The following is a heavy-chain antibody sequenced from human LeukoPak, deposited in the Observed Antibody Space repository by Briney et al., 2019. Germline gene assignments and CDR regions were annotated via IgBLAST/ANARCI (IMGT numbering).Heavy chain of an antibody. V-gene: IGHV4-59*12. Sequence: SETLSLTCSVSGGSITSYYWSWIRQPPGKGLEWIGYIYYSGSTNYNPSLKSRVTISVDTSKNQFSLKLSSVTAADTAVYYCARGYTYGGNEYYFDYWGQGTLVTVSS. CDR3: ARGYTYGGNEYYFDY. CDR1: GGSITSYY. J-gene: IGHJ4*02. D-gene: IGHD2-15*01. CDR2: IYYSGST.